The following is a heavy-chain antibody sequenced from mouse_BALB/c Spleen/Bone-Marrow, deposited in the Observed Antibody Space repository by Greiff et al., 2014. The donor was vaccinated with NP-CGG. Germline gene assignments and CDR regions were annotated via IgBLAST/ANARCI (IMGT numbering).Heavy chain of an antibody. CDR1: GFNIKDTY. CDR2: IVPANGNT. CDR3: SCYDYGSYPDS. Sequence: VQLQQSGAELVKPGASVKLSCTTSGFNIKDTYMHWVKLRPEQGLEWIGRIVPANGNTKYAPKFQGKATITADTSSNTAYLQLSSLTSEDTAVYFCSCYDYGSYPDSSGQGYTLPVPS. D-gene: IGHD2-4*01. V-gene: IGHV14-3*02. J-gene: IGHJ2*01.